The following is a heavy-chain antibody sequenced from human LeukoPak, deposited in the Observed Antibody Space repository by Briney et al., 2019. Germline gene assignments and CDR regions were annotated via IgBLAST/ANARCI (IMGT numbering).Heavy chain of an antibody. Sequence: SDPTLVNPTQTLTLTCTFSGFSLSPSGVGVGWIRQPPGKALEWLALIYWNDDKRYSPSLKSRLTITKDTSKNQVVLTMTNMDPVDTATYYCAHRRPHTYYDFWSTHYYFDYWGQGTLVTVSS. CDR1: GFSLSPSGVG. D-gene: IGHD3-3*01. CDR2: IYWNDDK. V-gene: IGHV2-5*01. CDR3: AHRRPHTYYDFWSTHYYFDY. J-gene: IGHJ4*02.